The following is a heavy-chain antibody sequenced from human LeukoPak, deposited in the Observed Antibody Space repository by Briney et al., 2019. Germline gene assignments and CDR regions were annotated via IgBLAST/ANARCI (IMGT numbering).Heavy chain of an antibody. J-gene: IGHJ4*02. CDR1: GFTFTDYY. Sequence: GGSLRLSCAASGFTFTDYYMGWVRQAPGKGLEWVSAISGSGGSTYYADSVKGRFTISRDNSKNTLYLQMNSLRAEDTAVYYCAKDERGLDYWGQGTLVTVSS. CDR2: ISGSGGST. V-gene: IGHV3-23*01. D-gene: IGHD5-24*01. CDR3: AKDERGLDY.